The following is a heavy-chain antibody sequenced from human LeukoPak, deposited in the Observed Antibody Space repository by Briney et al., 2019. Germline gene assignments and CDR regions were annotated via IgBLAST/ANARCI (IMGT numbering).Heavy chain of an antibody. J-gene: IGHJ4*02. V-gene: IGHV3-30*18. D-gene: IGHD6-6*01. Sequence: GRSLRLSCAASGFTFSSYGMHWVRQAPGKGLEWVAVISYDGSNKYYADSVKGRFTISRDNSKITLYLQMNSLRAEDTAVYYCAKMDSSSSKDYWGQGTLVTVSS. CDR3: AKMDSSSSKDY. CDR2: ISYDGSNK. CDR1: GFTFSSYG.